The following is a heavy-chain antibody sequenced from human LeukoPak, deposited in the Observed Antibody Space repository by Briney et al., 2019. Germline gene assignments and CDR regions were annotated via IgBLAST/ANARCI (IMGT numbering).Heavy chain of an antibody. D-gene: IGHD3-22*01. V-gene: IGHV1-69*13. J-gene: IGHJ3*02. CDR3: ARDVAHDSSGPFRGDAFDI. CDR1: GGTFSSYA. Sequence: SVKVSCKASGGTFSSYAISWVRQAPGQGLEWMGGIIPIFGTANYAQKFQGRVTITADESTSTAYMELSSLRSEDTAVYYCARDVAHDSSGPFRGDAFDIWGQGTMVTVSS. CDR2: IIPIFGTA.